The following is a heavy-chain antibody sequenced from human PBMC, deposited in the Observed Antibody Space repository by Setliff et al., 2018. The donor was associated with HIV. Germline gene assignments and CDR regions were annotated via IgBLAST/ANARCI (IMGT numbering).Heavy chain of an antibody. Sequence: PSETLSLTCAVSAYSISSGYYWGWIRQPPGKGLEWIGSIYHSGSTYYNPSLKNRVTISVDTSKNQFSLKLSSVTAADTAVYYCAREDYYYYGMDVWGQGTTVTVSS. CDR3: AREDYYYYGMDV. V-gene: IGHV4-38-2*02. CDR1: AYSISSGYY. CDR2: IYHSGST. J-gene: IGHJ6*02.